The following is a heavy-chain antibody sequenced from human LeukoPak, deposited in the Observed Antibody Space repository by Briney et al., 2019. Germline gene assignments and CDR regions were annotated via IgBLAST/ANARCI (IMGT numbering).Heavy chain of an antibody. CDR3: ASLYLNDIVVVPAAMSLHHDAFDI. J-gene: IGHJ3*02. CDR1: GGSFSGYY. CDR2: INHSGST. V-gene: IGHV4-34*01. Sequence: SETLSLTCAVYGGSFSGYYWSWIRQPPGKGLEWIGEINHSGSTNYNPSLKSRVTISVDTSKNQFSLKLSSVTAADTAVYYCASLYLNDIVVVPAAMSLHHDAFDIWGQGTMVTVSS. D-gene: IGHD2-2*01.